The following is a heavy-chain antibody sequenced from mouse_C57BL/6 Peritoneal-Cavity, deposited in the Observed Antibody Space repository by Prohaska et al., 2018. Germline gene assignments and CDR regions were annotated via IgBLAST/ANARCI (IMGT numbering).Heavy chain of an antibody. CDR3: ARLGGSSLDY. Sequence: MGSSGINAEYMGKATLTVDKSSSTAYMELRSLTSEDSAVYYCARLGGSSLDYWGQGTTLTVSS. CDR2: MGSS. D-gene: IGHD1-1*02. V-gene: IGHV1-34*01. J-gene: IGHJ2*01.